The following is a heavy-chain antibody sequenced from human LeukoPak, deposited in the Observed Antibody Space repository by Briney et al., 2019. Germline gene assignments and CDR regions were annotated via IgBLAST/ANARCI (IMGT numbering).Heavy chain of an antibody. CDR3: AREMSAFDI. CDR2: ISGTGGST. CDR1: GVTFSSYA. J-gene: IGHJ3*02. V-gene: IGHV3-23*01. Sequence: GGSLRLSCAASGVTFSSYAMSWVRQAPGKGLEWVSAISGTGGSTHYADSVKGRFSISRDNSKNTLYLQMNSLRAEDTAVYYCAREMSAFDIWGQGTMVTVSS.